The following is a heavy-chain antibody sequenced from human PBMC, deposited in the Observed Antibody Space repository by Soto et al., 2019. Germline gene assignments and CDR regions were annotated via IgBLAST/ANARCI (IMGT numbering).Heavy chain of an antibody. V-gene: IGHV3-48*01. Sequence: GGSLRLSCAASGFTFSSYSMNWVRQAPGKGLEWVSYISSSSTIYYADSVKGRFTISRDNAKNTLYLQMNSLRAEDTAVYYCVKDYGIDYDFWSATRDWGQGTLVTVSS. CDR3: VKDYGIDYDFWSATRD. CDR1: GFTFSSYS. CDR2: ISSSSTI. D-gene: IGHD3-3*01. J-gene: IGHJ4*02.